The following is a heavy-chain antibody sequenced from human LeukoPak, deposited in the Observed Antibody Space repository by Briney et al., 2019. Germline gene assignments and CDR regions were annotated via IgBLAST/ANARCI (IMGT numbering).Heavy chain of an antibody. CDR1: GFTFSSYS. D-gene: IGHD1-26*01. CDR3: ARGGSGSYYVN. Sequence: GGSLRLSCAASGFTFSSYSMNWVRQAPGKGLVWVSRINNDGTGTTYADSVKGRFTISRDNAKNTLYLQMNSLRAEDTAVYYCARGGSGSYYVNWGQGTLVTVSS. CDR2: INNDGTGT. J-gene: IGHJ4*02. V-gene: IGHV3-74*01.